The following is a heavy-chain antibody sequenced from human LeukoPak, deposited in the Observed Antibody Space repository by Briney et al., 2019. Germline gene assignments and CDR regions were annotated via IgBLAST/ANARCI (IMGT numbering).Heavy chain of an antibody. Sequence: ASVKVSCKASGGTFSSYAISWVRQAPGQGLEWMGRIIPILGIANYAQKFQGRVTITADKSTSTAYMELSSLRSEDTAVYYCARDSRIVITFGGVIAHLDYWGQGTLVTVSS. CDR1: GGTFSSYA. CDR3: ARDSRIVITFGGVIAHLDY. V-gene: IGHV1-69*04. CDR2: IIPILGIA. D-gene: IGHD3-16*02. J-gene: IGHJ4*02.